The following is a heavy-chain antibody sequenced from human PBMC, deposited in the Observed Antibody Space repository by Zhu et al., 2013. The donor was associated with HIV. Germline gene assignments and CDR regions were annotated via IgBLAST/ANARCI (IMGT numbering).Heavy chain of an antibody. CDR3: ARDKGRYYYDTRGWFDP. CDR2: INPNSGGA. J-gene: IGHJ5*02. CDR1: GYTFTGYY. Sequence: QVQLVQSGAEVKKPGASVKVSCKASGYTFTGYYMHWVRQAPGQALEWMGWINPNSGGANYAQKFQGRVTMTRDTSISTAYMELSRLRSDDTAVYYCARDKGRYYYDTRGWFDPWGQGTLVTVSS. D-gene: IGHD3-22*01. V-gene: IGHV1-2*02.